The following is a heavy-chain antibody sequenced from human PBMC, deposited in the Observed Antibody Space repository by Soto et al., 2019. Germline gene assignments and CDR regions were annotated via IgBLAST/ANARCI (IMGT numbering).Heavy chain of an antibody. Sequence: QITLKESGPTLVKPTQTLTLTCTFSGFSLSTSGVGVGWIRQPPGKALEWLALIYWDDDKRYSPSLKSRLTITXXTXKXXVVLTMTNMDPVDTATYYCAHTHGDYSYYYYGMDVWGQGTTVTVSS. CDR3: AHTHGDYSYYYYGMDV. D-gene: IGHD4-17*01. CDR2: IYWDDDK. J-gene: IGHJ6*02. CDR1: GFSLSTSGVG. V-gene: IGHV2-5*02.